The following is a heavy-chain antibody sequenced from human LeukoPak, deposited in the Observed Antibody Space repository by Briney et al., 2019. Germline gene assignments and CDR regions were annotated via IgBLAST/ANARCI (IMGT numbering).Heavy chain of an antibody. D-gene: IGHD4-17*01. Sequence: GGSLRLSCAASGFTFSSYSMNWVRQAPGKGLEWVSSISSSSSYIYYADSVKGRFTISRDNAKNSLYLQMNSLRAEDTAVYYCARDLDYGPPGPIWGQGTMVTVSS. CDR1: GFTFSSYS. V-gene: IGHV3-21*01. CDR3: ARDLDYGPPGPI. CDR2: ISSSSSYI. J-gene: IGHJ3*02.